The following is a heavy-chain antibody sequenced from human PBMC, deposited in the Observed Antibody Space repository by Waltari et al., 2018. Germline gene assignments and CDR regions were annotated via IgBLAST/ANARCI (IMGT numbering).Heavy chain of an antibody. V-gene: IGHV4-39*01. CDR2: VSYNGAT. J-gene: IGHJ3*01. Sequence: IRQPPGHGLEWIGTVSYNGATYSSPSLNSRVTLSRDTSKNQLSLTLGSVTATDTAVYYCATYIGASIGTAAFDVWGQGTLVSVSS. D-gene: IGHD5-12*01. CDR3: ATYIGASIGTAAFDV.